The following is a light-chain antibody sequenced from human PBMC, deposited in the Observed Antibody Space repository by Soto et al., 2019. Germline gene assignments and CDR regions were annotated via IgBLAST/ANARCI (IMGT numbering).Light chain of an antibody. CDR3: QGYRNCCRE. V-gene: IGKV3-15*01. CDR2: GAS. Sequence: IVVTHRHTTLSVSPGEAVTLSCRASQSVDINLAWYQQKAGQAPRLLVYGASTKATDMPGRFSGRGSGTEFTLTTADLQFLVFPVYDFQGYRNCCREFGRGTKVDIK. J-gene: IGKJ1*01. CDR1: QSVDIN.